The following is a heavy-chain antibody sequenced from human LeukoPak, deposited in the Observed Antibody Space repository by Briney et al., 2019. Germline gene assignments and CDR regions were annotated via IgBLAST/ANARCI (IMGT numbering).Heavy chain of an antibody. J-gene: IGHJ4*02. CDR2: ISGSGGST. CDR3: AKDYDILTGSSLFDY. Sequence: GGSLRLSCAASGFTFSSYAMSWVRQAPGKGLEWVSAISGSGGSTYYADSVKGRFTIPRDNSKNTLYLQMNSLRAEDTAVYYCAKDYDILTGSSLFDYWGQGTLVTVSS. D-gene: IGHD3-9*01. CDR1: GFTFSSYA. V-gene: IGHV3-23*01.